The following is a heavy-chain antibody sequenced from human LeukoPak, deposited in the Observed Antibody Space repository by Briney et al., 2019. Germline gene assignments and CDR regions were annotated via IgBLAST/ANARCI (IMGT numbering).Heavy chain of an antibody. J-gene: IGHJ4*02. CDR1: GFTFSSYA. V-gene: IGHV3-30-3*01. Sequence: GGSLRLSCAASGFTFSSYAMHWVRQAPGKGLEWVAVISYDGSNKYYADSVKGRFTISRDNAKNSLYLQMNSLRAEDTAVYYCARDTDYYGSGSYYPFEMDYWGQGTLVTVSS. CDR3: ARDTDYYGSGSYYPFEMDY. D-gene: IGHD3-10*01. CDR2: ISYDGSNK.